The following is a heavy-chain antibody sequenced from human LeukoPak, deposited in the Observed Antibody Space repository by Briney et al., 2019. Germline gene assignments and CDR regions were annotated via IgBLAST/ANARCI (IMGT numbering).Heavy chain of an antibody. V-gene: IGHV3-21*01. CDR3: ARDADGPLLRYFDWFPSEGAFDI. CDR1: GFTFSSYS. Sequence: GGSLRLSCAASGFTFSSYSMNWVRQAPGKGLEWVSSISSSSSYIYYADSAKGRFTISRDNAKNSLYLQINSLRAEDTAVYYCARDADGPLLRYFDWFPSEGAFDIWGQGTMVTVS. CDR2: ISSSSSYI. D-gene: IGHD3-9*01. J-gene: IGHJ3*02.